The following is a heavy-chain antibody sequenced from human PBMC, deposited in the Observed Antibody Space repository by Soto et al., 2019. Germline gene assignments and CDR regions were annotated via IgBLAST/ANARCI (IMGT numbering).Heavy chain of an antibody. V-gene: IGHV1-18*01. Sequence: QVQLVQSGAEVKKPGASVKVSCKASGYTFTSYGISWVRQAPGQGLEWMGWISAYNGNTNYAQKLQGRVTMTTDTSTSTAYMELRSLSSDDTAVYYCARNQYYDFWSGYGEVDVWGQGTTVTVSS. J-gene: IGHJ6*02. CDR2: ISAYNGNT. CDR3: ARNQYYDFWSGYGEVDV. CDR1: GYTFTSYG. D-gene: IGHD3-3*01.